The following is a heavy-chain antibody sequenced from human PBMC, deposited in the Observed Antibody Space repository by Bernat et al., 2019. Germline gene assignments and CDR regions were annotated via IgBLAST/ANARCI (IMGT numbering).Heavy chain of an antibody. CDR2: IRPDGSWT. CDR1: GLTFSDYW. J-gene: IGHJ6*04. D-gene: IGHD2-21*01. CDR3: ATGSYLFGLNV. Sequence: EVHLVESGGGLVQPGGSLRVFCAASGLTFSDYWMHWVRQVPGKGLVWVTQIRPDGSWTTYADSVKGRFTISRDNAKNTLFLQMNSLGVEDTGVYYCATGSYLFGLNVWGRGTTVTVSS. V-gene: IGHV3-74*01.